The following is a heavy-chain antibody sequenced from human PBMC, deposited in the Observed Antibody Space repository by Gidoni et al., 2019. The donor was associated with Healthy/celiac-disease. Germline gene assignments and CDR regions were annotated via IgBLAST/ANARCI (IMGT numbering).Heavy chain of an antibody. CDR3: AKTMGMALHDAFDI. V-gene: IGHV3-9*01. CDR1: GLPFDDYA. Sequence: EVQLVESGGGLVQPGRSLRLSCAASGLPFDDYAMHWVRQAPGKGLEWVSGISWNSGSIGYADSVKGRFTISRDNAKNSLYLQMNSLRAEDTALYYCAKTMGMALHDAFDIWGQGTMVTVSS. J-gene: IGHJ3*02. D-gene: IGHD6-13*01. CDR2: ISWNSGSI.